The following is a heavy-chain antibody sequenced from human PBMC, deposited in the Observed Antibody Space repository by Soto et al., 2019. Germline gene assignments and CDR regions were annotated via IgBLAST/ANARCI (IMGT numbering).Heavy chain of an antibody. Sequence: QVQLVQSGAEVKKPGASVKVSCKASGYTFTNSYIHWVRQAPGQGLEWMALLNPNGGSTNYAQNFQGRGNVTRDTSTSTGYMDLASLTSEDTAVYYCARNLAAGDYWGQGTLVTVSS. V-gene: IGHV1-46*01. CDR3: ARNLAAGDY. J-gene: IGHJ4*02. CDR2: LNPNGGST. CDR1: GYTFTNSY. D-gene: IGHD6-13*01.